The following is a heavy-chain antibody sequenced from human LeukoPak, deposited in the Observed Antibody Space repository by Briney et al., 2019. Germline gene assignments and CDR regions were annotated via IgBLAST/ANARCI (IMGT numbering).Heavy chain of an antibody. D-gene: IGHD1-26*01. CDR2: ISNDGSNK. CDR1: GFTVSSNY. Sequence: GGSLRLSCAASGFTVSSNYMSWVRQAPGKGLEWVAVISNDGSNKYYADSVKGRFTISRDNSKNTLYLRMNSLRAEDTAVYYCAKETGRWELEWGQGTLVTVSS. V-gene: IGHV3-30*18. CDR3: AKETGRWELE. J-gene: IGHJ4*02.